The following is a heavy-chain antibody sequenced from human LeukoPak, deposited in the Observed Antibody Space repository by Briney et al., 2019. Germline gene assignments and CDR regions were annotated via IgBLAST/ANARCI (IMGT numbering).Heavy chain of an antibody. D-gene: IGHD3-16*01. Sequence: GGSLRLSCAVSGFTFNNYAMSWVRQAPGKGLEWVASINHNGNVNYYVDSVKGRFTISRDNAKNSLYLQMSNLRAEDTAVYFCARGGGLDVWGQGATVTVSS. V-gene: IGHV3-7*03. CDR3: ARGGGLDV. CDR1: GFTFNNYA. J-gene: IGHJ6*02. CDR2: INHNGNVN.